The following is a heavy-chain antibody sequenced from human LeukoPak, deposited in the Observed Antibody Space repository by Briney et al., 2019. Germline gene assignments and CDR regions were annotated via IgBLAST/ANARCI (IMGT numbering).Heavy chain of an antibody. J-gene: IGHJ6*02. D-gene: IGHD3-3*02. CDR3: ARGINYGLDV. V-gene: IGHV1-2*02. CDR2: VNPSSGGP. CDR1: GYTFTSYG. Sequence: ASVKVSCKASGYTFTSYGISWVRQAPGQGLEWMGWVNPSSGGPSYAQTFQGRVTMTRDTSISTDYMELSRVRSDDTAVYYCARGINYGLDVWGQGTTVTVSS.